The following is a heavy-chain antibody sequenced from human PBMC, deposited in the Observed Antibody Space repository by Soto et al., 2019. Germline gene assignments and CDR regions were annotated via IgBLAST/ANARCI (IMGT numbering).Heavy chain of an antibody. CDR2: IYYSGST. Sequence: SGDLSLTCTVSGGSISSYYWSWIRQPPGKGLEWIGYIYYSGSTNYNPSLKSRVTISVDTSKNQFSLKLSSVTAADTAVYYCARGQDYDSSGYNWFDPWGQGTLVTVSS. D-gene: IGHD3-22*01. CDR1: GGSISSYY. V-gene: IGHV4-59*01. J-gene: IGHJ5*02. CDR3: ARGQDYDSSGYNWFDP.